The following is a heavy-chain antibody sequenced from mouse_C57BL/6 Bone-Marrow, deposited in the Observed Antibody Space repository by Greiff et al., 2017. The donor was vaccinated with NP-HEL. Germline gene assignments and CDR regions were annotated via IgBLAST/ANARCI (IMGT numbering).Heavy chain of an antibody. CDR1: GYTFTSYW. CDR2: IDPSDSYT. CDR3: ARWTSKGDY. Sequence: QVQLQQSGAELVMPGASVKLSCKASGYTFTSYWMHWVKQRPGQGLEWIGEIDPSDSYTNYNQKFKGKSTLTVDKSSSTAYMQLSSLTSEDSAVYYCARWTSKGDYWGQGTSLTVSS. D-gene: IGHD2-10*02. J-gene: IGHJ2*02. V-gene: IGHV1-69*01.